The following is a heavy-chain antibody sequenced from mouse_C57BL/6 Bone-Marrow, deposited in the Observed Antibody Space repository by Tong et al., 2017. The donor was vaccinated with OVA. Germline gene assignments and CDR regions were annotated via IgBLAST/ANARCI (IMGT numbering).Heavy chain of an antibody. Sequence: EVQLQESGPELVKPGASVKMSCKASGYTFTSYVMHWVKQKPGQGLEWIGYINPYNDGTKYNEKFKGKATLTSDKSFSTAYMELSSLTSEDSAVYYCARRGFGNYPYYFDYWGQGATLTVSS. CDR3: ARRGFGNYPYYFDY. CDR1: GYTFTSYV. J-gene: IGHJ2*01. D-gene: IGHD2-1*01. CDR2: INPYNDGT. V-gene: IGHV1-14*01.